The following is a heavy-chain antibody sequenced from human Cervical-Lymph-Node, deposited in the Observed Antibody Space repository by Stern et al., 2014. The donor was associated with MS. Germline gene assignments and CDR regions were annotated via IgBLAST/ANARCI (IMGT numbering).Heavy chain of an antibody. CDR3: ARGDGYNFSDFDY. D-gene: IGHD5-24*01. Sequence: VQLEESGAEVKKPGTSVKVSCKASGYSFSSYGISWVRQAPGQGLEWMGWISVYNGNTNYAQKLQGRVTMTTDTSTSTAYLELRSLRSDDTAVYYCARGDGYNFSDFDYWGQGTLVTVSS. CDR1: GYSFSSYG. J-gene: IGHJ4*02. CDR2: ISVYNGNT. V-gene: IGHV1-18*01.